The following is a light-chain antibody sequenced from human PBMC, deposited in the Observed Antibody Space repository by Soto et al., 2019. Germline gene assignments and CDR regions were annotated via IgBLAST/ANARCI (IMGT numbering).Light chain of an antibody. CDR2: KGS. Sequence: VVMTQSPLSLPVSLGQPASISFRSNQSLVHSDGIAYFSWFQQRPGRSPRRLIYKGSNRDSGVPARFSGSGSGTDFALKISRVEAEDVGVYYCMQGTHWPITFGQGTRLEIK. J-gene: IGKJ5*01. V-gene: IGKV2-30*02. CDR3: MQGTHWPIT. CDR1: QSLVHSDGIAY.